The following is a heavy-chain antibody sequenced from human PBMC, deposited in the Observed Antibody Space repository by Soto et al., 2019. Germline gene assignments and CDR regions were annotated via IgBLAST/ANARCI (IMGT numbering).Heavy chain of an antibody. V-gene: IGHV3-33*01. J-gene: IGHJ6*02. D-gene: IGHD5-12*01. CDR1: GFTFSSYG. CDR3: AREDIVATNPYGMDV. Sequence: QVQLVESGGGVVQPGRSLRLSCAASGFTFSSYGMHWVRQAPGKGLEWVAVIWYDGSNKYYADSVKGRFTISRDNSKNTLYLQMNSLRAEDTAVYYCAREDIVATNPYGMDVWGQGTTVTVSS. CDR2: IWYDGSNK.